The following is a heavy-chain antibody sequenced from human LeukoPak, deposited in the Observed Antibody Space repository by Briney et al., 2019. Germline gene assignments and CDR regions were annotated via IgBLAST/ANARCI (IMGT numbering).Heavy chain of an antibody. CDR1: GYSISSGYY. CDR3: ARVVVVAATYWFDP. D-gene: IGHD2-15*01. Sequence: SETLSLTCTVSGYSISSGYYWGWIRQPPGKGLEWIGRIYHSGSTYYNPSLKSRVTISVDTSKNQFSLKLSSVTAADTAVYYCARVVVVAATYWFDPWGQGTLVTVSS. V-gene: IGHV4-38-2*02. CDR2: IYHSGST. J-gene: IGHJ5*02.